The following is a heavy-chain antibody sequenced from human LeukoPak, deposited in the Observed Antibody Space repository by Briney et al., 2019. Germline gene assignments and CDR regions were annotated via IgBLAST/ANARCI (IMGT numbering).Heavy chain of an antibody. D-gene: IGHD6-13*01. J-gene: IGHJ5*02. V-gene: IGHV4-31*03. CDR1: GGSISSGGYY. Sequence: SETLSLTCTVSGGSISSGGYYWSWIRQHPGKGLEWIGYTYYSGSTYYNPSLKSRVTISVDTSKNQFSLKLSSVTAADTAVYYCARDRSAAGTWFNLGWFDPWGQGTLVTVSS. CDR2: TYYSGST. CDR3: ARDRSAAGTWFNLGWFDP.